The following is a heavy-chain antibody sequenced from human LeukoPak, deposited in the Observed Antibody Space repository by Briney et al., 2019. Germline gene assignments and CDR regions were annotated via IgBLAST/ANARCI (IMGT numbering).Heavy chain of an antibody. V-gene: IGHV4-39*07. CDR3: ARAFRGIFGVFEAFDI. CDR2: IYYSGST. CDR1: GGSISSSSYY. J-gene: IGHJ3*02. Sequence: SETLSLTCTVSGGSISSSSYYWGWIRQPPGKGLEWIGSIYYSGSTYYNPSLKSRVTISEDTSKNQFSLKLSSVTAADTAVYYCARAFRGIFGVFEAFDIWGQGTMVTVSS. D-gene: IGHD3-3*01.